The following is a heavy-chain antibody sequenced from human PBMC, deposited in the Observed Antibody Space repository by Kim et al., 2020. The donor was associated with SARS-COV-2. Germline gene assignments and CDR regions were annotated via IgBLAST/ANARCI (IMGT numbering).Heavy chain of an antibody. CDR3: TRDVDTAMVDYYYYGMDV. CDR1: GFTFANYG. Sequence: GGSLRLSCSASGFTFANYGVSWVRQAPGKGLEWAGFIRSKAYGGTTEYAASVKGRFTISRDDSKSIAYLHMNSLKTEDTAVYYCTRDVDTAMVDYYYYGMDVWGQGTTVTVSS. D-gene: IGHD5-18*01. V-gene: IGHV3-49*04. CDR2: IRSKAYGGTT. J-gene: IGHJ6*02.